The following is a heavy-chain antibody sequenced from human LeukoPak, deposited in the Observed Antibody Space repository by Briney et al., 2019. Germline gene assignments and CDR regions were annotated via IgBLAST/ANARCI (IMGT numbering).Heavy chain of an antibody. V-gene: IGHV3-33*01. D-gene: IGHD3-10*01. CDR3: ARDRRGSENYHYFDY. Sequence: PGGSLRLSCAASGFTFRSHGMHWVRQAPGKGLEWVAVIWYGGSNKYYADSVKGRFTISRDNSKNTLYLEMNSLRAEDTAVYYCARDRRGSENYHYFDYWGQGTLVTVSS. J-gene: IGHJ4*02. CDR2: IWYGGSNK. CDR1: GFTFRSHG.